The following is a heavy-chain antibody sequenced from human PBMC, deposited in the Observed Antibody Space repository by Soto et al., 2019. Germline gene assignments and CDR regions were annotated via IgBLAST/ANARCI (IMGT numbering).Heavy chain of an antibody. CDR2: IIPILGIA. V-gene: IGHV1-69*02. J-gene: IGHJ4*02. CDR1: GGTFSSYT. D-gene: IGHD2-15*01. Sequence: SVKVSCKASGGTFSSYTISWVRQAPGQGLEWMGRIIPILGIANYAQKFQGRVTITADKSTSTAYMELSSLRSEDTAVYYCARGNTDCSGGSCYSGAFDYWGQGTLVTVSS. CDR3: ARGNTDCSGGSCYSGAFDY.